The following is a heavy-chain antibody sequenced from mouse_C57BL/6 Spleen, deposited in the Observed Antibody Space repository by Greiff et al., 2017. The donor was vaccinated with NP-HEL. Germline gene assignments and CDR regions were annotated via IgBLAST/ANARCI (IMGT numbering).Heavy chain of an antibody. CDR1: GFTFSDYG. CDR3: ARDDGYYVVYYAMDY. D-gene: IGHD2-3*01. V-gene: IGHV5-17*01. Sequence: EVMLVESGGGLVKPGGSLKLSCAASGFTFSDYGMHWVRQAPEKGLEWVAYISSGSSTIYYADTVKGRFTISRDNAKNTLFLQMTSLRSEYTAMYYCARDDGYYVVYYAMDYWGQGTSVTVSS. J-gene: IGHJ4*01. CDR2: ISSGSSTI.